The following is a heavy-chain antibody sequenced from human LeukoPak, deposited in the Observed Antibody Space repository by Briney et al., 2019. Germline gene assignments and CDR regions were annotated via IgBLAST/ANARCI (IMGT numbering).Heavy chain of an antibody. CDR2: IYQRGN. CDR3: ARAGGGRFLEWLGAFDI. Sequence: SETLSLTCSVSGYSISSGYYWGWIRQPPGKGLEWIGNIYQRGNYYNPSLKTRVTISVDTSKNQFSLKLSSVTAADTAVYYCARAGGGRFLEWLGAFDIWGQGTMVSVSS. V-gene: IGHV4-38-2*02. J-gene: IGHJ3*02. D-gene: IGHD3-3*01. CDR1: GYSISSGYY.